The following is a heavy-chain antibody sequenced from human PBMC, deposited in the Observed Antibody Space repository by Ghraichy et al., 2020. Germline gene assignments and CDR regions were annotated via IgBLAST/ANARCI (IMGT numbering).Heavy chain of an antibody. Sequence: SQTLSLTCAVYGGSFSGYYWSWIRQPPGKGLEWIGEINHSGSTNYNPSLKSRVTISVDTSKNQFSLKLSSVTAADTAVYYCARETDWVTTVSNYYFDYWGQGTLVTVSS. CDR1: GGSFSGYY. D-gene: IGHD4-17*01. J-gene: IGHJ4*02. CDR2: INHSGST. CDR3: ARETDWVTTVSNYYFDY. V-gene: IGHV4-34*01.